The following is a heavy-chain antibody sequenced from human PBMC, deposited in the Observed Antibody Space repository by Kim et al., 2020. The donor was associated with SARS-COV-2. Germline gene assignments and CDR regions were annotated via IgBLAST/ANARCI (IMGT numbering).Heavy chain of an antibody. Sequence: SETLSLTCTVSGGSISSSSYYWGWIRQPPGKGLEWIGSIYYSGSTYYNPSLKSRVTISVDTSKNQFSLKLSSVTAADTAVYYCARQGRGSRPYFYYYYM. J-gene: IGHJ6*03. CDR3: ARQGRGSRPYFYYYYM. D-gene: IGHD1-26*01. CDR2: IYYSGST. V-gene: IGHV4-39*01. CDR1: GGSISSSSYY.